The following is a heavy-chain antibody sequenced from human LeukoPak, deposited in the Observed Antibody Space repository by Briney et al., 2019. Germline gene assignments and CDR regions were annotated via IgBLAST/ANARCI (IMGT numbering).Heavy chain of an antibody. CDR2: ISAYNGNT. CDR1: GGTFSSYA. D-gene: IGHD3-22*01. V-gene: IGHV1-18*01. J-gene: IGHJ4*02. Sequence: GASVKVSCKASGGTFSSYAISWVRQAPGQGLEWMGWISAYNGNTNYAQKLQGRVTMTTDTSTSTAYMELRSLRSDDTAVYYCARVEITMIVVVKKGFDYWGQGTLVTVSS. CDR3: ARVEITMIVVVKKGFDY.